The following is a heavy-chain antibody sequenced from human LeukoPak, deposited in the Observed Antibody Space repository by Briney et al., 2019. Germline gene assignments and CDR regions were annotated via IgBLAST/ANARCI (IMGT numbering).Heavy chain of an antibody. D-gene: IGHD2-2*01. CDR3: GSSTGPYYYYGMDV. V-gene: IGHV1-18*01. CDR2: ISAYNGNT. CDR1: GYTFTSYG. Sequence: ASVKVSCKASGYTFTSYGISWVRQAPGQGLEWMGWISAYNGNTNYAQKLQGRVTMTTDTSTSTAYMELSSLRSEDTAVYYCGSSTGPYYYYGMDVWGQGTTVTVSS. J-gene: IGHJ6*02.